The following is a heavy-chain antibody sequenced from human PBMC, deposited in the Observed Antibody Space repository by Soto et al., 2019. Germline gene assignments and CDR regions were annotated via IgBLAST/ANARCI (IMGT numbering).Heavy chain of an antibody. CDR1: GFTFSSYS. Sequence: GGSLRLSCAASGFTFSSYSMSWVRQAPGKGLEWVSSISSSSSYIYYADSVKGRFTISRDNAKNSLYLQMNSLRAEDTAVYYCARQEATTNLDYWGQGTLVTVSS. CDR2: ISSSSSYI. J-gene: IGHJ4*02. D-gene: IGHD5-12*01. V-gene: IGHV3-21*01. CDR3: ARQEATTNLDY.